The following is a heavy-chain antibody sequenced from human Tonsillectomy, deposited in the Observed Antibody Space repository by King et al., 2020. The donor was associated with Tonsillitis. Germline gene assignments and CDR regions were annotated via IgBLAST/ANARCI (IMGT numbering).Heavy chain of an antibody. V-gene: IGHV1-46*03. CDR2: INPSGGST. CDR3: ARTYSSSIWFDP. CDR1: GYTFTSYY. D-gene: IGHD6-13*01. J-gene: IGHJ5*02. Sequence: QLVQSGAEVKKXGXXVXXSCKASGYTFTSYYMHWVRXAPGQGLEWMGIINPSGGSTSYAQKFQGRVTMTRDTSTSTVYMELSSLRSEDTAVYYCARTYSSSIWFDPWGQGTLVTVSS.